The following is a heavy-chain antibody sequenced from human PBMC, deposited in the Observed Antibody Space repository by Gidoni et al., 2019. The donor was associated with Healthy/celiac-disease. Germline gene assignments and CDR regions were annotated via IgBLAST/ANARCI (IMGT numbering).Heavy chain of an antibody. V-gene: IGHV3-23*01. J-gene: IGHJ4*02. CDR1: GFTFRSYA. Sequence: EVQLLESGGGLVQPGGCLRLSWEASGFTFRSYAMSWVRQAPGKGREWVSAISGSGGSTYYADSVKGRFTISRDNSKNTLYLQMNSLRAEDTAVYYCAKDSGSGWPRSFDYWGQGTLVTVSS. CDR3: AKDSGSGWPRSFDY. CDR2: ISGSGGST. D-gene: IGHD6-19*01.